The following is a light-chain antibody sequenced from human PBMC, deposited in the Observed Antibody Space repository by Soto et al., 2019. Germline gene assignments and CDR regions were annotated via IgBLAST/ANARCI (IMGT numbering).Light chain of an antibody. Sequence: QSALTQPRSVSGSPGQSVTISCTGTSSDVGGYNYVSWYQQLPGKAPKLMIFDVTKRPSGVPDRFSGSKSGNTASLTISGLQAEDEADYYCSSYTSSSTWVFGGGTKLTVL. CDR3: SSYTSSSTWV. J-gene: IGLJ3*02. CDR2: DVT. CDR1: SSDVGGYNY. V-gene: IGLV2-11*01.